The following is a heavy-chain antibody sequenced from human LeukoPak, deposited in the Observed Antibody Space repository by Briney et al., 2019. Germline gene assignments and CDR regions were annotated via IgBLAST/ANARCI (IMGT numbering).Heavy chain of an antibody. J-gene: IGHJ3*02. CDR3: ARHGGFISFDAFDI. CDR2: IFFTGST. V-gene: IGHV4-39*01. CDR1: GGSITSGNYY. Sequence: SETLSLTCTVSGGSITSGNYYWGWIRQPPGKGLEWIGDIFFTGSTYYSPSLKSRVTISVGTSTTQFSLKLTSVTAADTAAYYCARHGGFISFDAFDIWGQGTMVTVSS. D-gene: IGHD3-3*02.